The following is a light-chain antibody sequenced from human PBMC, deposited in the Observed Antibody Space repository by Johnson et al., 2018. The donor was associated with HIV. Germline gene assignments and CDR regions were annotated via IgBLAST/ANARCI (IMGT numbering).Light chain of an antibody. CDR2: ENN. V-gene: IGLV1-51*02. Sequence: QAVLTQPPSVSAAPGQKVTISCSGSSSNIGNNYVSWYQQLPGTAPKLLIYENNKRPSGIPDRFSGPKSGTSATLGITGLQTGDEADYYCGTWDSRLSAEVFGTGTKVTVL. CDR1: SSNIGNNY. CDR3: GTWDSRLSAEV. J-gene: IGLJ1*01.